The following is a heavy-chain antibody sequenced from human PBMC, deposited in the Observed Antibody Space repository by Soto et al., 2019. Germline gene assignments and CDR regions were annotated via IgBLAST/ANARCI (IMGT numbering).Heavy chain of an antibody. J-gene: IGHJ6*01. D-gene: IGHD2-15*01. CDR3: ARDRLVVVVAAPHYYGMDV. Sequence: GGSVKVYFKASGYPFTSYGISLVRQAPGQGLEWMGWISAYNGNTNYAQKLQGRVTMTTDTSTSTAYMELRSLRSDDTAVYYCARDRLVVVVAAPHYYGMDVWGQGTTVTVSS. CDR2: ISAYNGNT. V-gene: IGHV1-18*01. CDR1: GYPFTSYG.